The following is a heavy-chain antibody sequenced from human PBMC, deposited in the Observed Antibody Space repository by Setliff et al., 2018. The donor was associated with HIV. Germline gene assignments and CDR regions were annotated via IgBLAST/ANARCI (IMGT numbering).Heavy chain of an antibody. CDR2: IYYNGVT. Sequence: SETLSLTCTVSGGSISSGGSYWTWIRHHPGKGLEWIGYIYYNGVTYYHPSLKSRVNMSVDTSKNYFSLKLTSVTAADTAVYYCARGPGDDAFDIWGQGTMVTVSS. V-gene: IGHV4-31*03. D-gene: IGHD3-10*01. J-gene: IGHJ3*02. CDR1: GGSISSGGSY. CDR3: ARGPGDDAFDI.